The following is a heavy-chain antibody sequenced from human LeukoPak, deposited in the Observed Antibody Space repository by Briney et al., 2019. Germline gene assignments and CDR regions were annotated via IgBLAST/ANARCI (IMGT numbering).Heavy chain of an antibody. CDR3: ARSDYYGSGSYLGY. V-gene: IGHV3-30*04. CDR2: ISYDGSNK. Sequence: GGSLRLSCAASGLTFSTYAMHWVRQAPGKGLEWVAIISYDGSNKYYADSVKGRFTISRDNSKNTLYLQVNSLRAEDTAVYYCARSDYYGSGSYLGYWGQGTLVTVSS. D-gene: IGHD3-10*01. J-gene: IGHJ4*02. CDR1: GLTFSTYA.